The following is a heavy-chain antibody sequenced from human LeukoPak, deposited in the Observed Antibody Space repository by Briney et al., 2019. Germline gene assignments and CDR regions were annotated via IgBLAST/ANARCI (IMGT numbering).Heavy chain of an antibody. V-gene: IGHV1-8*03. Sequence: GASVKVSCKASGYTFTSYDINWVRQATGQGLEWMGWMNPNSGNTGYAQKFQGRVTITRNTSISTAYMELSSLRSEDTAVYYCARGRKDSTQYSSSPSSRKYYYYYMDVWGKGTTVTVSS. D-gene: IGHD6-6*01. CDR2: MNPNSGNT. CDR1: GYTFTSYD. CDR3: ARGRKDSTQYSSSPSSRKYYYYYMDV. J-gene: IGHJ6*03.